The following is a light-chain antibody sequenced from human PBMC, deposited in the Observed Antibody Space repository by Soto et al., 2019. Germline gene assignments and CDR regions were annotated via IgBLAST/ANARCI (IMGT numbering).Light chain of an antibody. CDR2: GAS. J-gene: IGKJ1*01. Sequence: NGLTQSLGTLGLSPGERATLSCMASQSVSSSYLAWYQQKPGQAPRLLIYGASSRATGIPDRFSGSGSGTDFTLTISILEHEDFAVYYCQQYGSSPGTFGQGTKVDIK. CDR3: QQYGSSPGT. CDR1: QSVSSSY. V-gene: IGKV3-20*01.